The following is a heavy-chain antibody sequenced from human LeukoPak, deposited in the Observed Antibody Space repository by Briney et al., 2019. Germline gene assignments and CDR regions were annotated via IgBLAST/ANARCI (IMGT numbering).Heavy chain of an antibody. V-gene: IGHV4-4*02. Sequence: SGTLSLTCAVSGGSISSSNWWSWVRQPPGKGLEWIGEIYHSGSTNYNPSLKSRVTISVDKSKNQFSLKLSSVTAADTAVYYCARAGARIHEIAVAALRGPFDYWGQGTLVTVSS. CDR3: ARAGARIHEIAVAALRGPFDY. D-gene: IGHD6-19*01. J-gene: IGHJ4*02. CDR1: GGSISSSNW. CDR2: IYHSGST.